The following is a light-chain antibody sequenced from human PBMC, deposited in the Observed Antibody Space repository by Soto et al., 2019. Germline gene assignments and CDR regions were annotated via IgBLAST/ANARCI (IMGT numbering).Light chain of an antibody. V-gene: IGKV1-5*03. Sequence: DIQMTQSLSTLSASVGDRVTITCRASESVSRWLDWYQQKPGKAPKLLIYKASTLETGVPSRFSASGAGAEFTLTISSLQPEDFATYYCQQYAGYPYPCGRGTKLESK. CDR2: KAS. CDR3: QQYAGYPYP. CDR1: ESVSRW. J-gene: IGKJ2*01.